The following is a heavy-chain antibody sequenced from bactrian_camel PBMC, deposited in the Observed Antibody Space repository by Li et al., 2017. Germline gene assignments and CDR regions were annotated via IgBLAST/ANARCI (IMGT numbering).Heavy chain of an antibody. Sequence: QVQLVESGGGLVQPGGSLRLSCAASGFTFSSYWMYWVRQAPGKGLEWVSSISSGSAITYYADSVKGQFTISRDNAKNTVYLQMNGLKSEDTARYYCATPKADIYQKHFAYWGQGTQVTVS. CDR1: GFTFSSYW. CDR2: ISSGSAIT. J-gene: IGHJ6*01. CDR3: ATPKADIYQKHFAY. V-gene: IGHV3S1*01.